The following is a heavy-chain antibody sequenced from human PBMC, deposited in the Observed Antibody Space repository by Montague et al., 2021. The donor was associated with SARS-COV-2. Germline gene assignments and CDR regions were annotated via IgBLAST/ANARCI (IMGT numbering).Heavy chain of an antibody. CDR1: GGSFSGYY. J-gene: IGHJ4*01. V-gene: IGHV4-34*01. Sequence: SETLSLTCAVYGGSFSGYYWSWIRQPPGKGLEWIGEINHSGSTKYNPSLKSRVTISVDTSKNQFSLKLSSVTVADTAVYYCARGTKRVLTYDYDSDGYASDYWGQGTLVTVSS. CDR2: INHSGST. D-gene: IGHD3-22*01. CDR3: ARGTKRVLTYDYDSDGYASDY.